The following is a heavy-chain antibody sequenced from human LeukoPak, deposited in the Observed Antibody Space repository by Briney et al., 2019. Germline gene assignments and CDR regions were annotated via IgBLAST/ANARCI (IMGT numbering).Heavy chain of an antibody. CDR2: IKQDGSEK. J-gene: IGHJ6*03. D-gene: IGHD5-18*01. CDR3: ARVKSGYSYGPHYYYYYYMDV. CDR1: GFTFSSYW. V-gene: IGHV3-7*04. Sequence: GGSLRLSCAASGFTFSSYWMSWVRQAPGKGLEWVANIKQDGSEKNYVDSVKGRFTISRDNAKNSLYLQMNSLRAEDTAVYYCARVKSGYSYGPHYYYYYYMDVWGKGTTVTVSS.